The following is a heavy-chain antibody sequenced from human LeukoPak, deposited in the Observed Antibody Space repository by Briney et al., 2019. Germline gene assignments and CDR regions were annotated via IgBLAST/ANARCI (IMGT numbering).Heavy chain of an antibody. CDR1: GGSISSSSHY. D-gene: IGHD1-26*01. CDR2: IYYSGST. CDR3: AGRREQPGWFDP. J-gene: IGHJ5*02. Sequence: SETLSLTCTVSGGSISSSSHYWGWIRQPPGRGLEWIGSIYYSGSTYYNPSLKSRVTISVDTSKNQFSLMLSSVTAADTAGYCCAGRREQPGWFDPWGQGTLVTVSS. V-gene: IGHV4-39*01.